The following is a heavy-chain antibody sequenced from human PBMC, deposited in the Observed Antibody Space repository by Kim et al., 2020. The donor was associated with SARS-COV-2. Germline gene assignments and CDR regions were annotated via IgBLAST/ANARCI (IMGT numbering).Heavy chain of an antibody. D-gene: IGHD3-10*01. Sequence: SVKVSCKASGGTFSSYAISWVRQAPGQGLEWMGGIIPIFGTANYAQKFQGRVTITADESTSTAYMELSSLRSEDTAVYYCAMSPLYYYGSGSYNWWFDPWGQGTLVTVSS. CDR1: GGTFSSYA. V-gene: IGHV1-69*13. J-gene: IGHJ5*02. CDR2: IIPIFGTA. CDR3: AMSPLYYYGSGSYNWWFDP.